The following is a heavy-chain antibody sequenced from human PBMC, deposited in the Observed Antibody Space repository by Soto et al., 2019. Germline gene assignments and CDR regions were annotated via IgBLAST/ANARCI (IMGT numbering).Heavy chain of an antibody. CDR3: ARDLAVAGFGY. CDR2: IYYSGST. V-gene: IGHV4-59*01. J-gene: IGHJ4*02. CDR1: GGYISGYY. D-gene: IGHD6-19*01. Sequence: SDTLSLTCTVSGGYISGYYWSWIRQTPGKGLEWIGYIYYSGSTNYNPSLKSRVTISVDTSKNQFSLKLSSVTAADTAVYYCARDLAVAGFGYWGPATQVT.